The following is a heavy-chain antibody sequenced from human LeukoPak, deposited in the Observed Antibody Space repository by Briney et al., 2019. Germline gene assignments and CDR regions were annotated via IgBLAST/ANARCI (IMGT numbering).Heavy chain of an antibody. Sequence: ASVKVSCKASGYTFTSYAMHWVRQAPGQRLEWMGWINAGNGNTKYSQKFQGRVTITRGTSASTAYMELSSLRSEDTAVYYCARMDIVVVPAADSAFDIWGQGTMVTVSS. CDR1: GYTFTSYA. CDR3: ARMDIVVVPAADSAFDI. CDR2: INAGNGNT. J-gene: IGHJ3*02. D-gene: IGHD2-2*03. V-gene: IGHV1-3*01.